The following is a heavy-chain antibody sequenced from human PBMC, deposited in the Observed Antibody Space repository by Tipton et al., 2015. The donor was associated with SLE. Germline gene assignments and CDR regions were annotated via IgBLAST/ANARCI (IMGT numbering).Heavy chain of an antibody. D-gene: IGHD2-2*01. J-gene: IGHJ5*02. CDR3: ARGDIVVVPAAYGGWFDP. Sequence: QSGPEVKKPGASVKVSCKASGDTFSNYDVNWVRHAPGQGLEWMGWISAYNGNTNYAQKLQGRVTMTTDTSANTAYMDLRSLRSDDTAVYYCARGDIVVVPAAYGGWFDPWGQGTLVTVSS. CDR2: ISAYNGNT. CDR1: GDTFSNYD. V-gene: IGHV1-18*01.